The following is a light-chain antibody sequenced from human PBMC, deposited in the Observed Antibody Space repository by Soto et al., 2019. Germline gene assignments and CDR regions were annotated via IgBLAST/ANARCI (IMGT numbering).Light chain of an antibody. CDR2: GNT. CDR1: SSNIGAGYD. Sequence: QSVLTQPPSVSGAPGPRGTISCTGSSSNIGAGYDVHWYQQLPGTAPTLLISGNTDRPSGVPDRFSGSKSGTSASLAITGLQTEDEADYYCQSFDRSLTAWVFGGGTKLTVL. CDR3: QSFDRSLTAWV. V-gene: IGLV1-40*01. J-gene: IGLJ3*02.